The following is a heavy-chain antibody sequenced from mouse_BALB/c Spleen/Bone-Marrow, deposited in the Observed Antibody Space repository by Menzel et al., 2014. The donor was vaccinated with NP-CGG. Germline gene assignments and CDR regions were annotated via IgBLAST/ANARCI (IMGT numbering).Heavy chain of an antibody. V-gene: IGHV1S81*02. D-gene: IGHD4-1*02. Sequence: VNLVESGAELVKPGASVKLSCKASGYTFTSYWMYWVKQRPGQGLEWIGEINPSNGRTDYNEKFKTKATLTVDSSSSTAYMQLSSLTSEDSAVYYCTSPQLGRDYWGQGTTLTVSS. CDR2: INPSNGRT. J-gene: IGHJ2*01. CDR1: GYTFTSYW. CDR3: TSPQLGRDY.